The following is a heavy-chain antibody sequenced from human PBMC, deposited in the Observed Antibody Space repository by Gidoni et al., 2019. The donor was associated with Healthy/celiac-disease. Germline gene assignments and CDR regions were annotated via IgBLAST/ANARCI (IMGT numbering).Heavy chain of an antibody. Sequence: QVQLQQWGAGLLKPSETLSLTCAVYGGSFSGYSWSWIRQPPGKGLEWIGEINHSGSTNYNPSLKSRVTISVDTSKNQFSLKLSSVTAADTAVYYCARALGYSYGYYYYYYGMDVWGQGTTVTVSS. CDR2: INHSGST. CDR1: GGSFSGYS. D-gene: IGHD5-18*01. V-gene: IGHV4-34*01. J-gene: IGHJ6*02. CDR3: ARALGYSYGYYYYYYGMDV.